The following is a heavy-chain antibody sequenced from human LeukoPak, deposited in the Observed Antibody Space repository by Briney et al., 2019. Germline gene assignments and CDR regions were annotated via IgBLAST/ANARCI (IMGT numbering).Heavy chain of an antibody. D-gene: IGHD3-3*01. CDR2: INPNSGGT. CDR1: GYIFTDYY. V-gene: IGHV1-2*02. J-gene: IGHJ3*02. CDR3: ARKAEWLSDAFDI. Sequence: ASVKVSCKASGYIFTDYYMHWVRQAPGQGLEWMGWINPNSGGTNYAQKFQGRVTMTRDTSISTAYMELSRLRSDDTAVYYCARKAEWLSDAFDIWGQGTMVTVSS.